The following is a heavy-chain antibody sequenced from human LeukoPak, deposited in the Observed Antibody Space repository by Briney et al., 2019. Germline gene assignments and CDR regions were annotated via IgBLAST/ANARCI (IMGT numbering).Heavy chain of an antibody. CDR1: GDRVSSNSAA. V-gene: IGHV6-1*01. Sequence: SHTLSLTCAISGDRVSSNSAAWNWIRQSPSRGLEWLGRTYYKSKWYNNYAVSVKSRISINPDTSKNQFSLQLSSVTPEDTAVYFCARARDYGDISFDYWGQGTLVTVSS. CDR2: TYYKSKWYN. J-gene: IGHJ4*02. CDR3: ARARDYGDISFDY. D-gene: IGHD4-17*01.